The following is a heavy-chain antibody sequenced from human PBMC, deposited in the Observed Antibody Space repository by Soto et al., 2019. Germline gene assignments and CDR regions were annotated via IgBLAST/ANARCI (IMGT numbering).Heavy chain of an antibody. V-gene: IGHV4-30-4*01. Sequence: PSETLSLTCTVSGGSISSGDYYWSWIRQPPGKGLEWIWYIYYSGSTYYNPSLKSRVTISVDTSKNQFSLKLSSVTAAYTAVYYCARGGLYYYYGMDVWGQGTTVTVSS. CDR1: GGSISSGDYY. CDR2: IYYSGST. CDR3: ARGGLYYYYGMDV. J-gene: IGHJ6*02. D-gene: IGHD3-22*01.